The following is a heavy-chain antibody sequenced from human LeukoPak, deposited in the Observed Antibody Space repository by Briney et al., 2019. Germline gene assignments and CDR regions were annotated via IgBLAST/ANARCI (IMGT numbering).Heavy chain of an antibody. D-gene: IGHD3-16*01. J-gene: IGHJ4*02. Sequence: GASVKVSCKASGYTFTDYYMHWVRLAPGQGLEWMGWINPNSGGTKYAQKFQGRVTMTRDTSISTAYMELSSLRPDDTAVYYCARDSPLAYWGQGALVTVSS. CDR2: INPNSGGT. V-gene: IGHV1-2*02. CDR3: ARDSPLAY. CDR1: GYTFTDYY.